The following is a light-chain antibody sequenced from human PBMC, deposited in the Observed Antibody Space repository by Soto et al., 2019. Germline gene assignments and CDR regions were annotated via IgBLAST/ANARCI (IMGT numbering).Light chain of an antibody. J-gene: IGKJ1*01. CDR3: QDYNNWPWT. CDR1: QSVSRH. V-gene: IGKV3-15*01. Sequence: IVMTQSPATVSVSPEERVTLSCRASQSVSRHLAWYQQKPGQTPRLLIYGTSTRAIGIPARFSGSGSETEFTLTISTLQSEDFAVYYCQDYNNWPWTCGQGTKVEI. CDR2: GTS.